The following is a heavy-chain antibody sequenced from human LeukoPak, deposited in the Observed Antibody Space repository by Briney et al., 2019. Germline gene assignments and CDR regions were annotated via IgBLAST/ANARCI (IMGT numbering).Heavy chain of an antibody. V-gene: IGHV1-3*04. D-gene: IGHD3-9*01. Sequence: ASVKVSCKASGYTFNTFAIHWVRQAPGQRLEWMGWINTDNGNTKYSQKFQGRVTITRDTSASTGYMELSSLRSEDTAVYYCARRYDILTGRVSDYWGQGTLVTVSP. CDR2: INTDNGNT. CDR1: GYTFNTFA. CDR3: ARRYDILTGRVSDY. J-gene: IGHJ4*02.